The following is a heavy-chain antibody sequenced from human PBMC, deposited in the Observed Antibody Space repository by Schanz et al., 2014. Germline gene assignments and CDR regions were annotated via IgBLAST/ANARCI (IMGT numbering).Heavy chain of an antibody. Sequence: EVQLVESGGGFVKPGGSLRLSCAASGFTFSNYNMNWVRQAPGKGLEWASYISRSSSTIYYTDSVKGRFTISRDNAKNSVFLQMNGLRDEDTAVYYCATETYSSSWCFDYWGQGTLVTVSS. J-gene: IGHJ4*02. CDR2: ISRSSSTI. D-gene: IGHD6-13*01. CDR3: ATETYSSSWCFDY. V-gene: IGHV3-48*02. CDR1: GFTFSNYN.